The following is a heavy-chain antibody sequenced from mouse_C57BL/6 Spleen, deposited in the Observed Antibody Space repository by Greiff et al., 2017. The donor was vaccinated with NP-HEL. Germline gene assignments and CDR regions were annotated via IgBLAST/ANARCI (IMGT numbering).Heavy chain of an antibody. D-gene: IGHD1-1*01. V-gene: IGHV5-6*01. CDR1: GFTFSSYG. CDR2: ISSGGSYT. CDR3: ARQGSSKYFDV. Sequence: EVQLVESGGDLVKPGGSLKLSCAASGFTFSSYGLSWVRQTPHKRLEWVATISSGGSYTYYPASVKGRFTISRDNAKNTMYLKMSSLKSEDTAMYYCARQGSSKYFDVWGTGTTVTVSS. J-gene: IGHJ1*03.